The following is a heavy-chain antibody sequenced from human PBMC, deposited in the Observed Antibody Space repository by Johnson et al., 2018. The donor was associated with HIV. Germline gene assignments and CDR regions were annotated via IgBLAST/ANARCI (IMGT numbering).Heavy chain of an antibody. J-gene: IGHJ3*02. V-gene: IGHV3-7*02. CDR2: IKQGGSEK. D-gene: IGHD1-7*01. CDR3: ARTKLELREGAFDI. Sequence: VQLVESGGGLVQPGGSLRLSCAASGFTFSSYWMSWVRQAPGKGLEWVANIKQGGSEKYYVDSVKGRFTISRDNAKNSMSLQTNSLRAEDKAVYYCARTKLELREGAFDIWCQGTLVTVSS. CDR1: GFTFSSYW.